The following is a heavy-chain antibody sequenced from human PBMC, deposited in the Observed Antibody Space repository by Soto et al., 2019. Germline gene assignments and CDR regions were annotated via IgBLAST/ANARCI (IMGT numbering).Heavy chain of an antibody. V-gene: IGHV4-30-4*01. CDR2: IYYSGST. J-gene: IGHJ2*01. Sequence: KPSETLSLTCTVSGGSISSGDYYFSCIRQPPGKGLEWIGYIYYSGSTYYNPSLKSRVTISVDTSKNQFSLKLSSVTAADTAVYYCARAETPEYFDLWGRGTLVTVSS. CDR3: ARAETPEYFDL. D-gene: IGHD2-15*01. CDR1: GGSISSGDYY.